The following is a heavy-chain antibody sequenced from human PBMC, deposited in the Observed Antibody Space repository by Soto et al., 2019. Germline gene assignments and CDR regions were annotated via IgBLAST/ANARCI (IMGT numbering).Heavy chain of an antibody. CDR1: GGTFSSYA. CDR3: ARVCSSTSCYASYYYGMDV. V-gene: IGHV1-69*06. Sequence: ASVKVSCKASGGTFSSYAISWVRQAPGQGLEWMGGIIPIFGTANYVQRFQGRVTITADKSTSTAYMELSSLRSEDTAVYYCARVCSSTSCYASYYYGMDVWGQGTTVTVSS. J-gene: IGHJ6*02. D-gene: IGHD2-2*01. CDR2: IIPIFGTA.